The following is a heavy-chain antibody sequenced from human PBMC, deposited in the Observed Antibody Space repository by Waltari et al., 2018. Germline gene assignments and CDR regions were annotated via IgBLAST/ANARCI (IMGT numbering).Heavy chain of an antibody. V-gene: IGHV3-74*01. CDR1: GTPGSAAG. D-gene: IGHD5-18*01. CDR2: XNRYGXTT. Sequence: EXXLEEXGGXLVPPGESLRPYXVASGTPGSAAGLPWVRQAPGNGLXWVSRXNRYGXTTQYXDSMKGRFTIXRDNARNTLHLQMSSLRXEDSAVYFXATSLXGDHNGYDAFDXWGQGTVVIVSS. CDR3: ATSLXGDHNGYDAFDX. J-gene: IGHJ3*02.